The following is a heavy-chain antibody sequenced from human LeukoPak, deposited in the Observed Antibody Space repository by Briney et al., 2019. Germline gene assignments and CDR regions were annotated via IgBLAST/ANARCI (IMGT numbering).Heavy chain of an antibody. CDR3: ASFEDYYGSGSYYMFDY. J-gene: IGHJ4*02. D-gene: IGHD3-10*01. CDR1: GGSISSSSYY. Sequence: GSLRLSCTVSGGSISSSSYYWGWIRQPPGKGLEWIGSIYYSGSTYYNPSLKSRVTISVDTSKNQFSLKLSSVTAADTAVYYCASFEDYYGSGSYYMFDYWGQGTLVTVSS. CDR2: IYYSGST. V-gene: IGHV4-39*07.